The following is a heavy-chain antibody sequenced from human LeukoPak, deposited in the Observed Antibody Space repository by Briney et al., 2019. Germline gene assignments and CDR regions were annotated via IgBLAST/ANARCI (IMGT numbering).Heavy chain of an antibody. CDR1: GGSISSSSYY. CDR2: IYYSGST. CDR3: AREGGNESGSSLDY. Sequence: PSETLSLTCTVSGGSISSSSYYWGWLRQPPGPGLEWIGSIYYSGSTYYNPSLKSRVTITVDTSKNQFSVKLSSVTAADTAVYYCAREGGNESGSSLDYWGQGTLVTVSS. V-gene: IGHV4-39*07. D-gene: IGHD1-26*01. J-gene: IGHJ4*02.